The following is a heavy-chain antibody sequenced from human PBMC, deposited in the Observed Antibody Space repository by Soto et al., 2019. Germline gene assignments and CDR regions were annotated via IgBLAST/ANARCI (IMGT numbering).Heavy chain of an antibody. Sequence: GGSLRLSCAASGFTFSSYSMNWVRQAPGKGLEWVSYISSSSSTIYYADSVKGRFTISRDNAKNSLYLQMNSLRDEDTAVYYCARGDRSSSTSCYRYWGQGTLVTVSS. V-gene: IGHV3-48*02. J-gene: IGHJ4*02. CDR2: ISSSSSTI. CDR3: ARGDRSSSTSCYRY. CDR1: GFTFSSYS. D-gene: IGHD2-2*01.